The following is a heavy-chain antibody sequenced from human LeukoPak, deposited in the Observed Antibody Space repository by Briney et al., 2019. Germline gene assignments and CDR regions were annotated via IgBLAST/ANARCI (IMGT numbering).Heavy chain of an antibody. D-gene: IGHD1-26*01. CDR1: GYTLTELS. CDR3: ARAFSWELLLKGFGYAFDI. V-gene: IGHV1-46*01. CDR2: INPSGGST. Sequence: GAPVKVSCKVSGYTLTELSMHWVRQAPGQGLEWMGIINPSGGSTSYAQKFQGRVTMTRDMSTSTVYMELSSLRSEDTAVYYCARAFSWELLLKGFGYAFDIWGQGTMVTVSS. J-gene: IGHJ3*02.